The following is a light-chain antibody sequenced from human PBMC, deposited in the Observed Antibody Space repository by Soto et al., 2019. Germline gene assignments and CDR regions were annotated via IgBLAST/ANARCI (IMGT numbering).Light chain of an antibody. J-gene: IGKJ4*01. CDR2: GAS. V-gene: IGKV3-11*01. Sequence: EIVLTQSPASLSLSPGERATLSCRASQSVSSHFAWFQQRPGQAPRLLIYGASNRATGIPARFGGSGSGTNFTVTISSLEPEDFAVYYCQQRSNWPPVLTFGGGTKVEIK. CDR1: QSVSSH. CDR3: QQRSNWPPVLT.